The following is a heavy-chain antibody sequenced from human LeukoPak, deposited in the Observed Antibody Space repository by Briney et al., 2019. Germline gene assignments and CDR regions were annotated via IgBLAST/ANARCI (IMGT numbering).Heavy chain of an antibody. CDR3: ARAGLPIYYYYMDV. CDR2: INPNSGGT. V-gene: IGHV1-2*06. Sequence: ASVKVSCKASGYTFTSYDINWVRQAPGQGLEWMGRINPNSGGTNYAQRFQGRVTMTRDTSISTAYMELSGLRSNDTAVYYCARAGLPIYYYYMDVWGKGTTVTVSS. J-gene: IGHJ6*03. D-gene: IGHD5-18*01. CDR1: GYTFTSYD.